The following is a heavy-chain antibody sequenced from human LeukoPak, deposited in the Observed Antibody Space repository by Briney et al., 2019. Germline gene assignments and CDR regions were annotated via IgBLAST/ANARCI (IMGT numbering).Heavy chain of an antibody. J-gene: IGHJ4*02. CDR2: IYSDGST. Sequence: GGSLRLSCAASGSTVSSNYMSWVRQAPGKGLEWVSVIYSDGSTYYADSVKGRFSISRDNSKNTVYLQMNRLRAEDTAVYYCARDIGSSAGFDYWGQGTLVTVSS. CDR3: ARDIGSSAGFDY. V-gene: IGHV3-66*01. D-gene: IGHD6-13*01. CDR1: GSTVSSNY.